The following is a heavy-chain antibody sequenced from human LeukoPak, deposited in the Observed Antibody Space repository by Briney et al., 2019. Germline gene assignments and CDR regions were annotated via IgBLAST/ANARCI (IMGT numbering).Heavy chain of an antibody. CDR3: ARGRMTTSPYIDY. Sequence: PSETLSLTCTVSGGSISSYYWSWIRQPPGKGLEWIGYIYYSGGTNYNPSLKSRVTISVDTSKNQFSLKLSSVTAADTAVYYCARGRMTTSPYIDYWGQGTLVTVSS. CDR2: IYYSGGT. D-gene: IGHD4-17*01. V-gene: IGHV4-59*01. J-gene: IGHJ4*02. CDR1: GGSISSYY.